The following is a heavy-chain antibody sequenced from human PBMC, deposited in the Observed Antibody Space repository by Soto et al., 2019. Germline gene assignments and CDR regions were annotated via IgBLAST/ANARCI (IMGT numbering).Heavy chain of an antibody. CDR3: AKEKEGYCSGGSCYSGVDY. J-gene: IGHJ4*02. CDR2: ISGSGAST. V-gene: IGHV3-23*01. Sequence: EVQLLESGGRLVQPGGSLRLSCAASGLIFSNYAMSWVRQAPGKGLEWVSAISGSGASTYYADSVKGRFTISRDNSKNTLYLQMNSLRAEDTAVYYCAKEKEGYCSGGSCYSGVDYWGQGTLVTVSS. CDR1: GLIFSNYA. D-gene: IGHD2-15*01.